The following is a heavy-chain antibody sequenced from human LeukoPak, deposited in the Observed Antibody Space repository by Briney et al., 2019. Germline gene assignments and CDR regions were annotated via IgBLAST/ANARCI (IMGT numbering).Heavy chain of an antibody. D-gene: IGHD5-18*01. CDR3: ARLGTAVVARFFDN. CDR2: IYPGVSDT. J-gene: IGHJ4*02. Sequence: GESLKISCKGSGYSFTSYWLAWVRQMPGKGLEWMGSIYPGVSDTRYSPSFQGQVTISADKSISTAYLQWRGLKASDTAMYYCARLGTAVVARFFDNWGQGTLVTVSS. CDR1: GYSFTSYW. V-gene: IGHV5-51*01.